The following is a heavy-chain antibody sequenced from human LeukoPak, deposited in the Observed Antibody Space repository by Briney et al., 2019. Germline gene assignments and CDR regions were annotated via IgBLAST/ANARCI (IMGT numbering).Heavy chain of an antibody. CDR2: IRGSGET. J-gene: IGHJ5*02. V-gene: IGHV3-66*03. D-gene: IGHD3/OR15-3a*01. Sequence: GESLRLSCAVSGFSVSNYYMNWVRQAPGKGLEWVSLIRGSGETFYADSVKGRFTISRDDSKNTVYLQMNSLRVEDTAAYFCARDRAATQDWVEFDPWGQGTLVTVSS. CDR1: GFSVSNYY. CDR3: ARDRAATQDWVEFDP.